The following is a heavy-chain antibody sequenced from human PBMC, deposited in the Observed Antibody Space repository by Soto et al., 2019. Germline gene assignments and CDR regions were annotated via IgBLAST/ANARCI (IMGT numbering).Heavy chain of an antibody. V-gene: IGHV1-18*01. J-gene: IGHJ4*01. CDR3: ARLVEYDSMPYYYADL. CDR2: ISGYNGNT. D-gene: IGHD2-2*01. CDR1: GYTFSTYA. Sequence: ASVQVSCKASGYTFSTYAISWVRQAPGQGLEWMGWISGYNGNTNYAQTLQGRGTMTTDTSTSPAYLELRSLRSDDTAVYYCARLVEYDSMPYYYADLWGQGTLVTVSS.